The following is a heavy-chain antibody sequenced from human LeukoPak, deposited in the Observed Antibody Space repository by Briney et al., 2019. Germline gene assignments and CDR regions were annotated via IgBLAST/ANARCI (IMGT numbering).Heavy chain of an antibody. D-gene: IGHD3-16*01. CDR1: GGSISSSSYY. CDR3: ARCLIWGSGSLPSDP. Sequence: SETLSLTRTVSGGSISSSSYYWGWIRQPPGKGLEWIGSIYYSGSAYYNPSLKSRVTISADTSKNQFFLKLSSVTAADTAVYYCARCLIWGSGSLPSDPWGQGTLVTVSS. J-gene: IGHJ5*02. CDR2: IYYSGSA. V-gene: IGHV4-39*01.